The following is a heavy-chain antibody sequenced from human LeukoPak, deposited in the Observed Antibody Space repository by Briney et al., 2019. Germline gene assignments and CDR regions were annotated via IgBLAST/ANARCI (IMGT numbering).Heavy chain of an antibody. CDR2: IYYSGST. J-gene: IGHJ4*02. Sequence: SETLSLTCTVSGGSISSHYWSWIRQPPGEGLEWIGYIYYSGSTNYNPSLKSRVTISVDTSKNQFSLKLSSVTAADTAVYYCAREVAGQLFDYWGQGTLVTASS. D-gene: IGHD6-13*01. CDR3: AREVAGQLFDY. CDR1: GGSISSHY. V-gene: IGHV4-59*11.